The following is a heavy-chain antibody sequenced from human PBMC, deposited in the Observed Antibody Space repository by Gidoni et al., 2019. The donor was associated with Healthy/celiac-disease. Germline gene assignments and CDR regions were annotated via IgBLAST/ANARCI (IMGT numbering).Heavy chain of an antibody. V-gene: IGHV4-61*02. CDR2: IYTSGST. Sequence: QVQLQESGPGLVKPSQTLSLTCTVSGGSISSGSYYWSWIRQPAGKGLEWIGRIYTSGSTNYNPSLKSRVTISVDTSKNQFSLKLSSVTAADTAVYYCARDTMKQFVDYWGQGTLVTVSS. D-gene: IGHD1-1*01. CDR3: ARDTMKQFVDY. CDR1: GGSISSGSYY. J-gene: IGHJ4*02.